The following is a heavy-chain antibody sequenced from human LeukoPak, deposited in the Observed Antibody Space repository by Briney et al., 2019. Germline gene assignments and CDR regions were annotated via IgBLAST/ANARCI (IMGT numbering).Heavy chain of an antibody. J-gene: IGHJ6*03. CDR1: GGSFSGYY. D-gene: IGHD3-3*01. V-gene: IGHV4-34*01. CDR3: ARETGYDFWSGQSYYYYMDV. Sequence: ETLSLTCAVYGGSFSGYYWSWIRQPPGKGLEWIGEINHSGSTNYNPSLKSRVTISVDTSKNQFSLKLSSVTAADTAVYYCARETGYDFWSGQSYYYYMDVWGKGTTVTVSS. CDR2: INHSGST.